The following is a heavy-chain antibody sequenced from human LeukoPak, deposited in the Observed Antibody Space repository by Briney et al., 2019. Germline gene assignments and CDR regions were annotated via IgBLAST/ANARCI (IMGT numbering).Heavy chain of an antibody. CDR3: AHRQQYNGNWNEGYFDH. J-gene: IGHJ4*02. CDR1: GFSLTARPVG. D-gene: IGHD1-1*01. CDR2: IYLDDDK. V-gene: IGHV2-5*02. Sequence: SGPTQVNPTQTLTLTYTFSGFSLTARPVGVGWIGQRPGEAPKWLALIYLDDDKRYSPSRKNRLNVTKPNSKNQGILPSTNIDPVDTATYYCAHRQQYNGNWNEGYFDHWGQGALVTVSS.